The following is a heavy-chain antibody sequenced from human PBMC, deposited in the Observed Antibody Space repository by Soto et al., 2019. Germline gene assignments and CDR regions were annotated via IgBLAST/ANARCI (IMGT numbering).Heavy chain of an antibody. Sequence: GGSLRLSCAASGFTLSTYDMHWVRQATGKGLEWVAALSYAGDTYYPGSVKGRFTVPRESAKNSLYLQMNSLTAGDTAVYYCARDGVRYVLRYLDLDDAFDIWGQAPMVTVSS. CDR1: GFTLSTYD. CDR3: ARDGVRYVLRYLDLDDAFDI. CDR2: LSYAGDT. V-gene: IGHV3-13*01. D-gene: IGHD3-9*01. J-gene: IGHJ3*02.